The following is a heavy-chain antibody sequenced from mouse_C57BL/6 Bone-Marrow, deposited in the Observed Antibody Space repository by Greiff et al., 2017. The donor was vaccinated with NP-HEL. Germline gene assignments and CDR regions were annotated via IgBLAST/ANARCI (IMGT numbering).Heavy chain of an antibody. CDR3: ARCYYYGSSLYAMDY. CDR1: GYSFTGYY. CDR2: INPSTGGT. Sequence: EVQLQQSGPELVKPGASVKISCKASGYSFTGYYMNWVKQSPEKSLEWIGEINPSTGGTTYNQKFKAKATLTVDKSSSTAYMQLKSLTSEDSAVYYCARCYYYGSSLYAMDYWGQGTSVTVSS. J-gene: IGHJ4*01. V-gene: IGHV1-42*01. D-gene: IGHD1-1*01.